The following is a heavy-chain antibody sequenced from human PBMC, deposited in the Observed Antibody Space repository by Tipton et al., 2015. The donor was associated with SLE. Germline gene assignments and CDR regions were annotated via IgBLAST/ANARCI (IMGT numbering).Heavy chain of an antibody. CDR1: GYSITSDNY. D-gene: IGHD2-8*01. V-gene: IGHV4-38-2*02. Sequence: TLSLTCTVSGYSITSDNYWGWIRQPPGKGLEWIGSIHHDGGTYYNPSLKSRVTMSVDTSKSQFSLNLKSVTATDTAVYYCTKDYYKWSRDSWGQGALVTVSS. CDR2: IHHDGGT. J-gene: IGHJ4*02. CDR3: TKDYYKWSRDS.